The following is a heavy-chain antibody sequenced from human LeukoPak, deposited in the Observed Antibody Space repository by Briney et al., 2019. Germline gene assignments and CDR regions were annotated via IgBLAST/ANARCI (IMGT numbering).Heavy chain of an antibody. CDR1: GYSFTSLW. Sequence: GESLKTSCQGSGYSFTSLWISRVPQMPGKGRELIRMFEPSDSYTNYRPSLQAHVTISADKYISTAYLQWSSLKASDTAMYYCARSLYCSSTSRREPYGMDVWGRGTTVTVSS. CDR3: ARSLYCSSTSRREPYGMDV. J-gene: IGHJ6*02. V-gene: IGHV5-10-1*01. CDR2: FEPSDSYT. D-gene: IGHD2-2*01.